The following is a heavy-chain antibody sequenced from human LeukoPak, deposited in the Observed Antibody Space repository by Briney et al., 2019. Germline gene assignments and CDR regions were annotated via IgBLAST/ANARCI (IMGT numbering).Heavy chain of an antibody. D-gene: IGHD6-19*01. CDR2: ISAYNGNT. V-gene: IGHV1-18*01. J-gene: IGHJ3*02. CDR1: GYAFTSYG. Sequence: ASVKVSCKASGYAFTSYGISWVRQAPGQGLEWMGWISAYNGNTNYAQKLQGRVTMTTDTSTSTAYMELRSLRSDDTAVYYCARDGAGSRTNDAFDIWGRGTMVTVSS. CDR3: ARDGAGSRTNDAFDI.